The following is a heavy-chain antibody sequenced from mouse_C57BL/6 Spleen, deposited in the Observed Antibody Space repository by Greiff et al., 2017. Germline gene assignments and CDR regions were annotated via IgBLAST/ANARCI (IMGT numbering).Heavy chain of an antibody. CDR1: GYTFTEYS. D-gene: IGHD1-1*01. CDR3: ARHDYDGSSCDCFDY. Sequence: VQLQQSGAELVKPGASVKLSCKASGYTFTEYSIHWVKQRSGQGLEWIGWFYPGSGSIKYNEKFKDKATLTVDQSSSTADMELSRWTSEVSAGYFCARHDYDGSSCDCFDYWGQGTTLTVSA. V-gene: IGHV1-62-2*01. CDR2: FYPGSGSI. J-gene: IGHJ2*01.